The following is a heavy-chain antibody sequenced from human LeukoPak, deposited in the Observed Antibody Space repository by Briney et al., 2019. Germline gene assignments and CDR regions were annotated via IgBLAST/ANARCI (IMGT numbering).Heavy chain of an antibody. D-gene: IGHD5-18*01. J-gene: IGHJ3*02. V-gene: IGHV4-31*03. CDR2: IYYSGST. CDR1: GGSISSGGYY. Sequence: TLSLTYTVSGGSISSGGYYWSWIRQHPGKGLEWIGYIYYSGSTYYNPSLKSRVTISVDTSKNQFSLKLSSVTAADTAVYYCARDWVQSYSRLDAFDIWGQGTMVTVSS. CDR3: ARDWVQSYSRLDAFDI.